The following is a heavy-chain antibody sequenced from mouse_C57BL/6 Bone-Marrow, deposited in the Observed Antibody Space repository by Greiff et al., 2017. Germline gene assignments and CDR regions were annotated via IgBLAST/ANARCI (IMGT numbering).Heavy chain of an antibody. D-gene: IGHD1-1*01. CDR3: ARIYYYGSSYVLHYYFDY. V-gene: IGHV5-4*03. Sequence: EVMLVESGGGLVKPGGSLKLSCAASGFTFSSYAMSWVRQTPEKRLEWVATISDGGSYTYYPDNVKGRFTISRDNAKNNLYLQMSHLKSEDTAMYYCARIYYYGSSYVLHYYFDYWGQGTTLTVSS. CDR2: ISDGGSYT. CDR1: GFTFSSYA. J-gene: IGHJ2*01.